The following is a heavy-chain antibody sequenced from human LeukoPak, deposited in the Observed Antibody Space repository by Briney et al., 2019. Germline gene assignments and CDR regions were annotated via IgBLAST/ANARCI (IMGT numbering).Heavy chain of an antibody. V-gene: IGHV3-7*01. CDR3: NYYGSGSSYYFDY. J-gene: IGHJ4*02. Sequence: GGSLRLSCAASGFTFSSYWMSWVRQAPGEGLEWVANIKQDGSEKYYVDSVKGRFTISRDNAKNSLYLQMNSLRAKDTAVYYCNYYGSGSSYYFDYWGQGTLVTVSS. CDR1: GFTFSSYW. D-gene: IGHD3-10*01. CDR2: IKQDGSEK.